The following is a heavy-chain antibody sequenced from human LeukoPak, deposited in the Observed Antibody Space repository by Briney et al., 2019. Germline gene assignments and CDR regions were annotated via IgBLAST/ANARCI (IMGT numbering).Heavy chain of an antibody. Sequence: SETLSLTCAVYGGSFSGYYWSWIRQPPGKGLEWIGEINHSGSTNYNPSLKSRVTISVDTSKNQFSLKLSSVTAADTAVYYCARGLWSSGWNSPASLLDYWGQGTLVTVSS. CDR1: GGSFSGYY. CDR3: ARGLWSSGWNSPASLLDY. V-gene: IGHV4-34*01. CDR2: INHSGST. D-gene: IGHD6-19*01. J-gene: IGHJ4*02.